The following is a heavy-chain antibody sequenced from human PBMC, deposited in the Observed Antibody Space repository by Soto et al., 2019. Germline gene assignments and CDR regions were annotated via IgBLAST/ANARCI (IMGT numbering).Heavy chain of an antibody. CDR2: INPSGGST. CDR3: VREEGTLFGVVTRFDY. Sequence: ASVKVSYKASGYTFTSYYMHWVRQAPGQGLEWMGIINPSGGSTSYAQKFQGRVTMTRDTSTSTVYMELNSLRAEDTALYYCVREEGTLFGVVTRFDYWGQGTLVTVSS. D-gene: IGHD3-3*01. J-gene: IGHJ4*02. V-gene: IGHV1-46*01. CDR1: GYTFTSYY.